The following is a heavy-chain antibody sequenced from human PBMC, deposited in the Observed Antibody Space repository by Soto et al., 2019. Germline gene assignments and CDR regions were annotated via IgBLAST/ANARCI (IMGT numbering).Heavy chain of an antibody. J-gene: IGHJ6*02. CDR3: VRETGMDV. CDR1: GGSFSGYY. D-gene: IGHD1-26*01. CDR2: INHSGST. Sequence: KSSETLSLTCAVYGGSFSGYYWSWIRQPPGKGLEWIGEINHSGSTNYNPALKSRVTISVDTSKNQFSLKLSSVTAADTAVYYCVRETGMDVWGQGTMVTVSS. V-gene: IGHV4-34*01.